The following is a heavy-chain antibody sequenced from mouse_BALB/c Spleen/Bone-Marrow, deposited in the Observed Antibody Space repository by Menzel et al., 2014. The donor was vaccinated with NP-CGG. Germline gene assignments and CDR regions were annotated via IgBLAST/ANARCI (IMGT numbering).Heavy chain of an antibody. V-gene: IGHV14-3*02. CDR3: ARDSPYAMDY. Sequence: EVQLQQSGAELVKPGASVKLPCTASGFNIKDTYMHWVKQRPEQGLEWIGRIDPANGNTKYDPKFQGKATITADTSSNTAYLQLSSLTSEDTAVYYCARDSPYAMDYWGQGTSVTVSS. CDR1: GFNIKDTY. CDR2: IDPANGNT. J-gene: IGHJ4*01.